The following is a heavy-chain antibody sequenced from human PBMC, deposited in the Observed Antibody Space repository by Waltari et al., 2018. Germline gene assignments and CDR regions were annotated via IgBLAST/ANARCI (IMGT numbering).Heavy chain of an antibody. CDR2: IYHSGST. V-gene: IGHV4-38-2*01. CDR1: GYSISSGYY. CDR3: ARGRGWLTAAVYYFDY. D-gene: IGHD6-13*01. J-gene: IGHJ4*02. Sequence: QVQLQESGPGLVKPSETLSLTCAVSGYSISSGYYWGWIRQPPGKGLEWIGSIYHSGSTYYNPSLKSRVTISVDTSKNQFSLKLSSVTAADTAVYYCARGRGWLTAAVYYFDYWGQGTLVTVSS.